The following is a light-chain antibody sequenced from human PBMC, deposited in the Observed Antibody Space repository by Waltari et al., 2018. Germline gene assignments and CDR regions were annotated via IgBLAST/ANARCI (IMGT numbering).Light chain of an antibody. CDR1: RRVSTN. CDR2: AAS. Sequence: DIQMTQSPSSLSASVADRVPITCRARRRVSTNLNWYQQKPGKGPRLLIYAASSLQGGVPPRFSGSGSGTDFTLTISSLQPEDFATYSCQQSFNVPYTFGQGTKLEL. J-gene: IGKJ2*01. CDR3: QQSFNVPYT. V-gene: IGKV1-39*01.